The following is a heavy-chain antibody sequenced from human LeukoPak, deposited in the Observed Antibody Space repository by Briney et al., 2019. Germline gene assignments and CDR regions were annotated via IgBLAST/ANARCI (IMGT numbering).Heavy chain of an antibody. V-gene: IGHV3-21*01. D-gene: IGHD4-17*01. CDR3: AGGDDPYYYYGMDV. CDR1: GFTFSSYS. CDR2: ISSSSSYI. Sequence: GGSLRPSCAASGFTFSSYSMNWVRQAPGKGLEWVSSISSSSSYIYYADSVKGRFTISRDNAKNSLYLQMNSLRAEDTAVYYCAGGDDPYYYYGMDVWGQGTTVTVSS. J-gene: IGHJ6*02.